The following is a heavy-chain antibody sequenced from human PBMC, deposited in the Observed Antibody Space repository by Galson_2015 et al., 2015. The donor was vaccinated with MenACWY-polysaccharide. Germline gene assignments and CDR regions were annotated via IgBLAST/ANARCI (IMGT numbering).Heavy chain of an antibody. J-gene: IGHJ4*02. Sequence: SLRLSCAVSGLTFSNHAMSWVRQAPGKGLEWVSAISGRGDSAYYADSVKGRFTVSRDNSKNTLYLQVSSLTAEDTAVYYCATPAGYCSGGTCYSFDYWGQGTLVTVSS. D-gene: IGHD2-15*01. CDR3: ATPAGYCSGGTCYSFDY. CDR1: GLTFSNHA. V-gene: IGHV3-23*01. CDR2: ISGRGDSA.